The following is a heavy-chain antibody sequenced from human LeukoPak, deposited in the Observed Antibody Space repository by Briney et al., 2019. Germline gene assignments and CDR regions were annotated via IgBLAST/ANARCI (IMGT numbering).Heavy chain of an antibody. CDR2: INWNGGST. CDR1: GFTFSSYA. CDR3: ARARTTIDNCYYMDV. Sequence: GGSLRLSCTASGFTFSSYAMSWVRQAPGKGLEWVSGINWNGGSTGYADSVKGRFTISRDNAKNSHYLQMKSLRAEDTALYYCARARTTIDNCYYMDVWGKGTTVTVSS. J-gene: IGHJ6*03. V-gene: IGHV3-20*04. D-gene: IGHD3-22*01.